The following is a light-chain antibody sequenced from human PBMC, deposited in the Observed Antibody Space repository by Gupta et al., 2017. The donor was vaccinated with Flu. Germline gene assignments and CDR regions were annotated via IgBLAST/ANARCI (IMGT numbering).Light chain of an antibody. J-gene: IGKJ4*01. Sequence: ATLSVSPGERATLSCRASQSVSSNLAWYQQKPGQAPRLLIYGASTRATGIPARFSGSGSGTEFTLTISSLQSGDFAVYYCQQYNNWPPLTFGGGTKVEIK. CDR3: QQYNNWPPLT. CDR1: QSVSSN. V-gene: IGKV3-15*01. CDR2: GAS.